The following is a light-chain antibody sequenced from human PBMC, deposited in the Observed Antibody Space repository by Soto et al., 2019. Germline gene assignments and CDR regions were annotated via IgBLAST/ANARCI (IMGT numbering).Light chain of an antibody. Sequence: QSALTQPASVSGSPGQSITISCTGTSSDFGGYNYVAWFQQHPGKAPKLMIYGVSNRPPGVSDRFSGSKSGNTASLTISGLQAEDEADYYCSSYTSSSTRVFGTGTKVTVL. J-gene: IGLJ1*01. CDR1: SSDFGGYNY. CDR3: SSYTSSSTRV. CDR2: GVS. V-gene: IGLV2-14*01.